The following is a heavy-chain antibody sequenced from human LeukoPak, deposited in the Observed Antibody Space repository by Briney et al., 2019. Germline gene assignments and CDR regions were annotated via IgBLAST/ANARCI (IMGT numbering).Heavy chain of an antibody. CDR2: IHYSGTT. D-gene: IGHD6-6*01. Sequence: SETLSLTCTVSGGSINAYYWSWIRQPPGKGLEWIGYIHYSGTTNYYPSLKSRVTIALDTSKNQFSLNLNSVTAADTAVYYCARFGTSSSRFFDQWGQGTQVTVSS. J-gene: IGHJ4*02. CDR1: GGSINAYY. CDR3: ARFGTSSSRFFDQ. V-gene: IGHV4-59*01.